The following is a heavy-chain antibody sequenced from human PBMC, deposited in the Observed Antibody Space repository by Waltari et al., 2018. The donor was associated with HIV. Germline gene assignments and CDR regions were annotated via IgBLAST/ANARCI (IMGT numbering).Heavy chain of an antibody. CDR1: GFTFSSYW. CDR3: ARSIIAAAGTAFDI. V-gene: IGHV3-7*01. CDR2: IKQDGSEK. Sequence: EVQLVESGGGLVQPGGSLRISCAASGFTFSSYWMSWVRQAQGKGLEWVANIKQDGSEKYYVDSVKGRFTISRDNAKNSLYLQMNSLRAEDTAVYYCARSIIAAAGTAFDIWGQGTMVTVSS. J-gene: IGHJ3*02. D-gene: IGHD6-13*01.